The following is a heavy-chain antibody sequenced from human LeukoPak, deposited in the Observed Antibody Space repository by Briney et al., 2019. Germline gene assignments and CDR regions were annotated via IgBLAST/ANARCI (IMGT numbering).Heavy chain of an antibody. CDR3: ARVSGWNPLEAAHLDY. D-gene: IGHD6-19*01. CDR2: MYYSGST. V-gene: IGHV4-38-2*02. J-gene: IGHJ4*02. CDR1: GYSISSGYH. Sequence: SETLSLTCTVSGYSISSGYHWGWIRQPPGKGLEWIGSMYYSGSTYYNPSLKSRVTTSVDTSKNQVSLKLSSVTAADTAVYYCARVSGWNPLEAAHLDYWGQGTLVTVSS.